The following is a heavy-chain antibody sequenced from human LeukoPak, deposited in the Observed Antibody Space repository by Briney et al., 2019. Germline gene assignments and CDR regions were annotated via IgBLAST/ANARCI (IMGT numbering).Heavy chain of an antibody. CDR3: ARDDRNSWHYHYMDV. V-gene: IGHV1-2*02. CDR2: INPDSGGT. CDR1: GYTFTGYY. D-gene: IGHD6-13*01. J-gene: IGHJ6*03. Sequence: GASVKVSCKASGYTFTGYYMHWVRQAPGQGLEWMGWINPDSGGTNYAQKFQGRVTMTRDTSISTGYMELSGLTYDDTAIYYCARDDRNSWHYHYMDVWGKGTTVTVSS.